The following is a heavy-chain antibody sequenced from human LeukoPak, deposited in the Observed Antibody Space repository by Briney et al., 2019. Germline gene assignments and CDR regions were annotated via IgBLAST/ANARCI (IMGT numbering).Heavy chain of an antibody. V-gene: IGHV1-24*01. CDR1: GYTLTELS. CDR2: FDPEDGET. J-gene: IGHJ4*02. Sequence: ASVKVSCKVSGYTLTELSMHWVRQAPGKGLEWMGGFDPEDGETIYARKFQGRVTMTEDTSTDTAYMELSSLRSEDTAVYYCATWPSVVVVAATGGFDYWGQGTLVTVSS. CDR3: ATWPSVVVVAATGGFDY. D-gene: IGHD2-15*01.